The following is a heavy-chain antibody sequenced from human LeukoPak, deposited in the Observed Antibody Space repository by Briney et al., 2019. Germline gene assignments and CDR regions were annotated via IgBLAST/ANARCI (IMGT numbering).Heavy chain of an antibody. D-gene: IGHD3-3*01. V-gene: IGHV3-23*01. CDR3: AKGQYGVGVVIMWDFDY. CDR1: GFTFSSYA. CDR2: ISGSGGST. Sequence: PGGSLRLSCAASGFTFSSYAMSWVRQAPGKGLEWVSAISGSGGSTYYADSVKGRFTISRDNSKNTLYLQMNSLRAEDTAVYYCAKGQYGVGVVIMWDFDYWGQGTLVTVSS. J-gene: IGHJ4*02.